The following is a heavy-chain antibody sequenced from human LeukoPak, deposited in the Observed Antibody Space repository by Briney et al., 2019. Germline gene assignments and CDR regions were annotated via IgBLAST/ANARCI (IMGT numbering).Heavy chain of an antibody. Sequence: GGSLRLSCTASGFPFIDYSMNWVRQAPGKGLEWISYIGISSGNTKYADSVKGRFTISADNAKNSLYLQMNSLRVEDTAVYYCARSPGRWLQWGASVYFDYWGQGTLVTVSS. CDR1: GFPFIDYS. V-gene: IGHV3-48*04. CDR2: IGISSGNT. CDR3: ARSPGRWLQWGASVYFDY. D-gene: IGHD5-24*01. J-gene: IGHJ4*02.